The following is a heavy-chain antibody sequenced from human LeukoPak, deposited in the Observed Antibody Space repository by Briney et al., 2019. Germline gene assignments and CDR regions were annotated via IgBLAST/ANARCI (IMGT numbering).Heavy chain of an antibody. J-gene: IGHJ6*03. V-gene: IGHV3-48*03. D-gene: IGHD3-10*01. CDR3: AGVPGPALSWFGELWYYYYMDV. Sequence: GGSLRLSCAASGFTFSSYEMNWVRQAPGKGREGVSYISSSGSTIYYADSVKGRFTISRDNAKNSLDLEMNSLRAEDTAVYYCAGVPGPALSWFGELWYYYYMDVWGKGTTVTISS. CDR1: GFTFSSYE. CDR2: ISSSGSTI.